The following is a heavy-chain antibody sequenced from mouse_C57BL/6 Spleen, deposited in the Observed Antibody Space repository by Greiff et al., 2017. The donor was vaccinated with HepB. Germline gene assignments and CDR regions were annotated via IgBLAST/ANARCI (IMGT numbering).Heavy chain of an antibody. CDR1: GYTFTSYW. D-gene: IGHD2-5*01. V-gene: IGHV1-59*01. Sequence: VQLQQSGAELVRPGTSVKLSCKASGYTFTSYWMHWVKQRPGQGLEWIGVIDPSDSYTNYNQKFKGKATLTVDTSSSTAYMQLSSLTSEDSAVYYCARFPHSNPFAYWGQGTLVTVSA. CDR2: IDPSDSYT. J-gene: IGHJ3*01. CDR3: ARFPHSNPFAY.